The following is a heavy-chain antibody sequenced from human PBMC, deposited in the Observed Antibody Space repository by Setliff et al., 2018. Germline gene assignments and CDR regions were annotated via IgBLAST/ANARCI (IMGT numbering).Heavy chain of an antibody. CDR3: ARDLYNSGSDY. J-gene: IGHJ4*02. V-gene: IGHV1-2*06. D-gene: IGHD6-25*01. CDR2: INPNSGAT. Sequence: EASVKVSCKASGYTFTSYYMHWVRQAPGQGLEWMGRINPNSGATNFAQKFQGRVTMTRDTSISTAYMDLSRLRSDDTAVYYCARDLYNSGSDYWGQGTLVTVSS. CDR1: GYTFTSYY.